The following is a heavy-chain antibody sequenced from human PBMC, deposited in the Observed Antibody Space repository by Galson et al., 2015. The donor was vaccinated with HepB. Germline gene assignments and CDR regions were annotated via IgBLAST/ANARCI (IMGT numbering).Heavy chain of an antibody. J-gene: IGHJ6*03. CDR2: INPNSGGT. D-gene: IGHD2-21*01. CDR3: ARVKVVVIANNYYYYMDV. V-gene: IGHV1-2*02. CDR1: GYTFTGYY. Sequence: SVKVSCKASGYTFTGYYMHWVRQAPGQGLEWMGWINPNSGGTNYAQKFQGRVTMTRDTSISTAYMELSRLRSDDTAVYYCARVKVVVIANNYYYYMDVWGKGTTVTVSS.